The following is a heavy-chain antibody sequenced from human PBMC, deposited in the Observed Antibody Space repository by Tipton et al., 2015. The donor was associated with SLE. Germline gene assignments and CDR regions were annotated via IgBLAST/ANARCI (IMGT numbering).Heavy chain of an antibody. Sequence: SLRLSCAASGFAFSSYSMNWVRQAPGKGLEWVSSISSSSSYIYYADSVKGRFTISRDNAKNSLYLQMNSLRAEDTAVYFCARDKGTAWTSLDSWGQGTLVAVSS. J-gene: IGHJ4*02. D-gene: IGHD3-10*01. V-gene: IGHV3-21*03. CDR2: ISSSSSYI. CDR3: ARDKGTAWTSLDS. CDR1: GFAFSSYS.